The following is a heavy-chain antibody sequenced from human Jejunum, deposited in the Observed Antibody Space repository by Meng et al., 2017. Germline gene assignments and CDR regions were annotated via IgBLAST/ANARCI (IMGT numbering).Heavy chain of an antibody. CDR1: GFTFSNYV. CDR2: ISGSGAPT. V-gene: IGHV3-23*01. CDR3: VRSDIRLREDALGAL. D-gene: IGHD2-15*01. J-gene: IGHJ4*02. Sequence: GESLKISCAASGFTFSNYVMSWVRQAPEKGLEWLTAISGSGAPTYYADSVKGRFTISRDKSKNTLYLQMNSLRAEDTALYHCVRSDIRLREDALGALWGQGTAVTVSS.